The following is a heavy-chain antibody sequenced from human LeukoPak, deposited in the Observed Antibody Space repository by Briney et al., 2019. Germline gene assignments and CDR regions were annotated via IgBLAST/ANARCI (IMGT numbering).Heavy chain of an antibody. CDR1: RFTFSSYW. Sequence: PRGALRLPYAPPRFTFSSYWMNWVRQAPEKGVEWVANIKQDGREKYYVDSVKGRFTFSRDNAKNSVYLQMNRLRAEDTAVYYCASCQSYGGYDYWGQGTLVTVSS. J-gene: IGHJ4*02. CDR2: IKQDGREK. V-gene: IGHV3-7*02. D-gene: IGHD5-12*01. CDR3: ASCQSYGGYDY.